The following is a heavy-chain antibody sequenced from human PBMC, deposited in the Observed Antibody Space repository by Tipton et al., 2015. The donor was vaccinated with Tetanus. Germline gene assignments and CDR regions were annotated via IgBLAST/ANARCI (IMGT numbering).Heavy chain of an antibody. J-gene: IGHJ4*02. Sequence: TLSLTCTVSGDSISSGDYYWTWIRQHPGKGLEWIGYIYYRGSTYSNPSLESRLSISKDTSKNQFSLHLSSVTAADTAMYYCARAKTKEINFDSWGQGTLVTVSS. CDR2: IYYRGST. CDR1: GDSISSGDYY. V-gene: IGHV4-31*03. CDR3: ARAKTKEINFDS. D-gene: IGHD5-24*01.